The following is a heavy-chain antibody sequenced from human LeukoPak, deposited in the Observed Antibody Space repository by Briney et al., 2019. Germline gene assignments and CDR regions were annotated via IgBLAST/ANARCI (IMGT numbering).Heavy chain of an antibody. CDR2: ISYDGDNK. V-gene: IGHV3-30*18. CDR1: GFTFSSYG. CDR3: AKDRDIAAAGYFFDY. Sequence: GGSLRLSCAASGFTFSSYGMHWVRQAPGKGLEWVAVISYDGDNKYYADSVKGRFTISRDNSKNTLYLQMNSLRAEDTAVYYCAKDRDIAAAGYFFDYWGQGTLVTVSS. J-gene: IGHJ4*02. D-gene: IGHD6-13*01.